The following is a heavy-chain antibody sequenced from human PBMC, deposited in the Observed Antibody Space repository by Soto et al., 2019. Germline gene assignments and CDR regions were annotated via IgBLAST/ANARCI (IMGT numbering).Heavy chain of an antibody. J-gene: IGHJ4*02. D-gene: IGHD1-1*01. CDR1: GGFI. V-gene: IGHV4-59*01. Sequence: SEALSLTCTVSGGFIWGWIRQSPDKGLEWIGYIYNSGRYNYNPSLESRLTISIDTSKNQFSLRLASVTAADTAVYYCARTLPNRQLFDSWSQGTLVTVSS. CDR3: ARTLPNRQLFDS. CDR2: IYNSGRY.